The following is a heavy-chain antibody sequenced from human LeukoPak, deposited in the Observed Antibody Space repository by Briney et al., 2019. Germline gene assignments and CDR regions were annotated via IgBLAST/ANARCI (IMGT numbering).Heavy chain of an antibody. CDR2: IYHSGST. V-gene: IGHV4-4*02. CDR3: ARVKRVQLWLGQVPDGLKVPGYFDY. D-gene: IGHD5-18*01. J-gene: IGHJ4*02. CDR1: GGSISSSNW. Sequence: SETLSLTCAVSGGSISSSNWWSWVRQPPGKGLEWIGEIYHSGSTNYNPSLKSRVTISVDKSKNQFSLKLSSVTAADTAVYYCARVKRVQLWLGQVPDGLKVPGYFDYWGQGTLVTVSS.